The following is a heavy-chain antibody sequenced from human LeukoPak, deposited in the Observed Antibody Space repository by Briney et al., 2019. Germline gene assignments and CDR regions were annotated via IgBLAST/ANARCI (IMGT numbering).Heavy chain of an antibody. CDR3: ARETYCSSTSCYTPESHNWFDP. CDR2: IYYSGST. D-gene: IGHD2-2*02. CDR1: GGSISSGDYY. V-gene: IGHV4-30-4*01. Sequence: SETLSLTCTVSGGSISSGDYYWSWIRQPPGKGLGWIGYIYYSGSTYYNPSLKSRVTISVDTSKNQFSLKLSSVTAADTAVYYCARETYCSSTSCYTPESHNWFDPWGQGTLVTVSS. J-gene: IGHJ5*02.